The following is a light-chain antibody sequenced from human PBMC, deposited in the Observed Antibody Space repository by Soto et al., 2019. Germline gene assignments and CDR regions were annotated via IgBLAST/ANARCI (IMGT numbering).Light chain of an antibody. J-gene: IGKJ1*01. V-gene: IGKV3-20*01. CDR1: QSVSSSY. CDR2: GAS. CDR3: QQYGNSPWT. Sequence: EIVLAQSPGTLSLSPGERATLSCRASQSVSSSYFAWYQQKPGQAPRLLIYGASSRATGIPDRFSGSGSGTDFTLTVSRLETEDFAVYYCQQYGNSPWTFGQGTKVEIK.